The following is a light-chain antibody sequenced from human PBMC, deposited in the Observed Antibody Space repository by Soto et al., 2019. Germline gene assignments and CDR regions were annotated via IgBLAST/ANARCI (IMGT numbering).Light chain of an antibody. CDR2: EVS. V-gene: IGLV2-8*01. CDR3: SSYAGSNNYV. J-gene: IGLJ1*01. CDR1: SSDVGGYNY. Sequence: QSVLTQPPSASGSPGQSVTISCTGTSSDVGGYNYVSWYQQHTGKAPKLMMYEVSKRPSGVPDRFSGSKSGNTASLTVSGLQAEDEADYYCSSYAGSNNYVFGTGTKLTVL.